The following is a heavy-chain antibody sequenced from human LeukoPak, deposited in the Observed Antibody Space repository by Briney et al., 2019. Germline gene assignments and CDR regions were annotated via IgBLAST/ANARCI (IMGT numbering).Heavy chain of an antibody. CDR3: ARPTWPYNAFDI. J-gene: IGHJ3*02. V-gene: IGHV3-21*01. Sequence: GGSLRLSCTASGFTFNNYNLNWVRQAPGKGLEWVSSISSSSTYIYYADSVKGRFTVSRDNAKSSVYLQMNSLRSVDTAVYYCARPTWPYNAFDIWGRGTLVTVSS. D-gene: IGHD5-12*01. CDR1: GFTFNNYN. CDR2: ISSSSTYI.